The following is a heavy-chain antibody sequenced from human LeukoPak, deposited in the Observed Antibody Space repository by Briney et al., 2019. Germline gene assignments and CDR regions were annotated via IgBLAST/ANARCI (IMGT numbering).Heavy chain of an antibody. Sequence: SETLSLTCAVYGGSFSGYYWSWIRQPPGKGLEWIGEINHSGSTNYNPSLKSRVTISVDTSKNQFSLKLSSVTAADTAVYYCARGRAKDIVVVVAARKGLYNWFGPWGQGTLVTVSS. D-gene: IGHD2-15*01. CDR1: GGSFSGYY. J-gene: IGHJ5*02. V-gene: IGHV4-34*01. CDR3: ARGRAKDIVVVVAARKGLYNWFGP. CDR2: INHSGST.